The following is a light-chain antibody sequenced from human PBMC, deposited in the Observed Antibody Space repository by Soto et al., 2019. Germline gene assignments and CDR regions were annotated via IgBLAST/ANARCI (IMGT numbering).Light chain of an antibody. CDR2: AAS. CDR1: HNINSW. V-gene: IGKV1-12*01. Sequence: DIQMTQSPSSVSASVGDRVTIACRASHNINSWLAWYQQKPGRAPRFLIYAASSLQSGVPSRFSGSGSGTGFTLTITNLQPEDFATYFCQQANSFPFTFGPGTRVDIK. CDR3: QQANSFPFT. J-gene: IGKJ3*01.